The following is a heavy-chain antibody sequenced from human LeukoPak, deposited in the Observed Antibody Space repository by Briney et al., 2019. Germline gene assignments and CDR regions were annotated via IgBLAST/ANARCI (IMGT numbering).Heavy chain of an antibody. D-gene: IGHD6-13*01. CDR1: GFTFGDYA. V-gene: IGHV3-49*03. CDR3: SSKAAAGNNWFDP. Sequence: PGGSLRLSCTASGFTFGDYAMSWFRQAPGKGLEWVGFIRSKAYGGTTEYAAPVKGRFTISRDDSKNIAHLQMNSLKTEDTAVYYCSSKAAAGNNWFDPWGQGTLVTVSS. CDR2: IRSKAYGGTT. J-gene: IGHJ5*02.